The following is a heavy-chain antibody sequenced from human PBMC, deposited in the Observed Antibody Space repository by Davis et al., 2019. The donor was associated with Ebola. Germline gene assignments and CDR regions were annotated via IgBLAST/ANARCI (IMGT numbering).Heavy chain of an antibody. J-gene: IGHJ6*02. CDR3: ARVKGPLLVPAAIEPGGQLVLYGMDV. D-gene: IGHD2-2*02. V-gene: IGHV3-7*01. CDR2: INHDGSVK. Sequence: GESLKISCAASGFTFSSSWMNWVRQTPGKGLEWVANINHDGSVKQYVDSVKGRITVSRDNAKNSLYLQMNSLRAEDTAVYYCARVKGPLLVPAAIEPGGQLVLYGMDVWGQGTTVTVSS. CDR1: GFTFSSSW.